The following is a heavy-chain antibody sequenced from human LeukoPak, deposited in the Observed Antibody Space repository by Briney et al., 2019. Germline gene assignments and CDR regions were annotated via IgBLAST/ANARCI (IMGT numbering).Heavy chain of an antibody. CDR1: GFTFSSYS. CDR3: ARGSGRRTSIFDY. CDR2: ISSSSSYI. D-gene: IGHD2-15*01. J-gene: IGHJ4*02. Sequence: GGSLRLSCAASGFTFSSYSMNWVRQAPGKGLEWVSSISSSSSYIYYADSVKGRFTISRDNAKNSLYLQMNSLRAEDTAVYYCARGSGRRTSIFDYWGQGTLVTVPS. V-gene: IGHV3-21*01.